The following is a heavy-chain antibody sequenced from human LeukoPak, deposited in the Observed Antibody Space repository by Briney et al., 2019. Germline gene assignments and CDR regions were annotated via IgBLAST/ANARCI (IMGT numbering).Heavy chain of an antibody. Sequence: GGSLRLSCVASGFNFSRYSMNWVRQAPGKGLEWVSSISYTSTYIYYADSVKGRFTISRDNAKNSVYLQKNSLRAEDTAVYYCARAYGGCDPGYWGQGTLVTVSS. CDR1: GFNFSRYS. J-gene: IGHJ4*02. CDR2: ISYTSTYI. CDR3: ARAYGGCDPGY. D-gene: IGHD5-12*01. V-gene: IGHV3-21*01.